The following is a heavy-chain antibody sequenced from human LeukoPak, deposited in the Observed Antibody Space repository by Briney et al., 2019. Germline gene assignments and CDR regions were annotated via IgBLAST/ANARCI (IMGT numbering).Heavy chain of an antibody. J-gene: IGHJ5*02. V-gene: IGHV1-2*02. CDR1: GYTFTGYY. CDR2: INPNSGGT. Sequence: GASVKVSCKASGYTFTGYYMHWVRQAPGQGLEWMGWINPNSGGTNYAQKFQGRVTMTRDTSISTAYMELSRLRSDDTAVYYCARDTYYYGSGSPNENWFDPWGQGTLVTVSS. D-gene: IGHD3-10*01. CDR3: ARDTYYYGSGSPNENWFDP.